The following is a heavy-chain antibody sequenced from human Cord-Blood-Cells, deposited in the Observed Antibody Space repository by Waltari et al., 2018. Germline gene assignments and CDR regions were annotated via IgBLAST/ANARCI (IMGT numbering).Heavy chain of an antibody. Sequence: QVQLVQSGAEVKKPGASVKVSCTPSGYTFTGYYMHWVPQAPGHGLEWMGWINPNSGGTNYAQKFQGRVTMTRDTSISTAYMELSRLRSDDTAVYYCARDLGLGIEVYFDYWGQGTLVTVSS. J-gene: IGHJ4*02. CDR3: ARDLGLGIEVYFDY. CDR1: GYTFTGYY. D-gene: IGHD7-27*01. V-gene: IGHV1-2*02. CDR2: INPNSGGT.